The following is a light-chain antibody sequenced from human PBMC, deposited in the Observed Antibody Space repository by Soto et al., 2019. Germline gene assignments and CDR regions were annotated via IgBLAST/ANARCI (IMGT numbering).Light chain of an antibody. CDR1: SSNIGAGYD. Sequence: QSVLTQPPSVSGAPGQRVTISCTGSSSNIGAGYDVHWYQQLPGTAPKLLIYGNSNRPSGFPDRFSGSKSGTSASLAITGLQAEDEADYYCQSYDSSLSGYVFGTGTKLTV. CDR3: QSYDSSLSGYV. J-gene: IGLJ1*01. V-gene: IGLV1-40*01. CDR2: GNS.